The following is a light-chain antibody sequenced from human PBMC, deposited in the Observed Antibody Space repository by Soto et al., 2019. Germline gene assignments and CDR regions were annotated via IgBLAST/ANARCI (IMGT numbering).Light chain of an antibody. CDR2: AAS. Sequence: TQSPGPLSLSPGSRSPLSGRGSQSVSSSYLAWYQQKPGQAPRLLIYAASTRATDVPDRFSGSGSGTEFTLTISSLQSEDFAIYYCQQYNNWPFTFGQGTRLENK. CDR1: QSVSSSY. V-gene: IGKV3-15*01. J-gene: IGKJ5*01. CDR3: QQYNNWPFT.